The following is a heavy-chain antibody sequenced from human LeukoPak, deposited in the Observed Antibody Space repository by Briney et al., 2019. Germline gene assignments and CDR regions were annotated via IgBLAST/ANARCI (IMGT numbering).Heavy chain of an antibody. CDR3: ARAGRITIFGVVRSGYYYGMDV. CDR1: GGSISSYY. D-gene: IGHD3-3*01. J-gene: IGHJ6*02. Sequence: SGTLSLTCTVSGGSISSYYWSWIRQPPGKGLEWIGYIYYSGSTNYNPSLKSRVTISVDTSKNQFSLKLSSVTAADTAVYYCARAGRITIFGVVRSGYYYGMDVWGQGTTVTVSS. V-gene: IGHV4-59*01. CDR2: IYYSGST.